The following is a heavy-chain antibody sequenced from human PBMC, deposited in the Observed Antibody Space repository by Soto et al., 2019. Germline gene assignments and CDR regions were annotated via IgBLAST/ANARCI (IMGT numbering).Heavy chain of an antibody. CDR1: GYTFSTYG. D-gene: IGHD6-6*01. Sequence: GGSLRLSCAASGYTFSTYGMHWVRQAPGKGLEWVSNIWYDGSNAYYTDSVKGRFTISRDNSNNTLYLQMNSLRAEDTAVYYCAKGRIVSSSSGGFDYWGRGTLVTVSS. J-gene: IGHJ4*02. CDR3: AKGRIVSSSSGGFDY. V-gene: IGHV3-33*06. CDR2: IWYDGSNA.